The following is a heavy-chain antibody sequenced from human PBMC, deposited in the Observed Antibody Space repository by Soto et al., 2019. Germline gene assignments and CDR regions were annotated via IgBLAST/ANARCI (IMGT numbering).Heavy chain of an antibody. Sequence: ASVKVSCKASGYTFTSYYMHWVRQAAGKGLEWMGIINHSCGSTSFAQKFQGRATMTRDTSTSTVYMELNNLRSEDTAVYYCARNVYFWESYRGDDYDGRDVWGQGNTVTGSS. CDR3: ARNVYFWESYRGDDYDGRDV. CDR2: INHSCGST. J-gene: IGHJ6*02. D-gene: IGHD3-16*02. V-gene: IGHV1-46*01. CDR1: GYTFTSYY.